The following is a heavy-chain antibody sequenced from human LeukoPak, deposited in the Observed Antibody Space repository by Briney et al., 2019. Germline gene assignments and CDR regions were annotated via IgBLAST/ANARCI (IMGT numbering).Heavy chain of an antibody. CDR3: AGHKWYSGSFIDY. V-gene: IGHV4-59*08. J-gene: IGHJ4*02. D-gene: IGHD1-26*01. CDR1: GGSFSDYY. Sequence: SETLSLTCAVYGGSFSDYYWSWIRQPPGKGLEWIGYIYYSGSTNYNPSLKSRVTISVDTSKNQFSLKLSSVTAADTAVYYCAGHKWYSGSFIDYWGQGTLVTVSS. CDR2: IYYSGST.